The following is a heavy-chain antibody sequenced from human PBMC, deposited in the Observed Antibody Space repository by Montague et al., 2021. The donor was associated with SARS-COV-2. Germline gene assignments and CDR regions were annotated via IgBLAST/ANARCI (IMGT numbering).Heavy chain of an antibody. D-gene: IGHD5-12*01. CDR1: GGSFSGYY. Sequence: SETLSLTCAVYGGSFSGYYWSWIRRPPGKGLEWIGEINHSGSTNYNPSLKSRVTISVDTSKNQFSLKLGSVTAADTAVYYCAREVGRGYSGYEGEYWGQGTLVTVSS. CDR2: INHSGST. V-gene: IGHV4-34*01. J-gene: IGHJ4*02. CDR3: AREVGRGYSGYEGEY.